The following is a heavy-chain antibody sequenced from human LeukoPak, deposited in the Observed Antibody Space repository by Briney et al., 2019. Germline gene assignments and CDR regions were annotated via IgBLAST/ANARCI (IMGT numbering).Heavy chain of an antibody. CDR2: IIPIFGTA. CDR1: GGTFSSYA. CDR3: ARLEITTVTTSDY. J-gene: IGHJ4*02. Sequence: SVKVSCKASGGTFSSYAISWVRQAPGQGLEWMEGIIPIFGTANYAQKFQGRVTITADESTSTAYMELSSLRSEDTAVYYCARLEITTVTTSDYWGQGTLVTVSS. D-gene: IGHD4-17*01. V-gene: IGHV1-69*13.